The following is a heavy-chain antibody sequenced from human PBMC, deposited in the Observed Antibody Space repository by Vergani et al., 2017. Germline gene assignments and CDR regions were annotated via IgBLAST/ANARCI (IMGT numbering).Heavy chain of an antibody. CDR3: ARAVRLLVPAASGFDP. CDR1: GYTFTSYY. J-gene: IGHJ5*01. Sequence: QVQLVQSGAEVKKPGASVKVSCKASGYTFTSYYMHWVRQAPGQGLEWMGIINPSGGSTSYAQKFQGRVTMTRDTSTSTGCMELSRLRSEDTAVYYCARAVRLLVPAASGFDPWGEGRLVTVSS. D-gene: IGHD2-2*01. CDR2: INPSGGST. V-gene: IGHV1-46*03.